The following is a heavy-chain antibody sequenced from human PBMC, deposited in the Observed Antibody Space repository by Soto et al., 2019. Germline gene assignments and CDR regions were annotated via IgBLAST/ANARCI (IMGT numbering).Heavy chain of an antibody. J-gene: IGHJ5*02. CDR2: IYTSGST. CDR1: GGSISSYY. V-gene: IGHV4-4*07. CDR3: AREGPMVRGVSNWFDP. Sequence: QVQLQESGPGLVKPSETLSLTCTVSGGSISSYYWSWIRQPAGKGLEWIGRIYTSGSTNYNPSLKSRVTMSVDTSKNQFSLKLSSVTAADTAVYYCAREGPMVRGVSNWFDPWGQGTLVTVSS. D-gene: IGHD3-10*01.